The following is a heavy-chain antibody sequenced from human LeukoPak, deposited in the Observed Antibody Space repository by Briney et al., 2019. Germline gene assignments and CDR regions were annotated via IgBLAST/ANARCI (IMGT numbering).Heavy chain of an antibody. CDR2: ISGSGGST. CDR3: ARHYGGNSYYFDY. Sequence: GGSLRLSCAASGFTFTSYAMSWVRQAPGKGLEWVSAISGSGGSTYYADSVKGRFTISRDNSKNTLYLQMNSLRAEDTAVYYCARHYGGNSYYFDYRGQGTLVTVSS. D-gene: IGHD4-23*01. J-gene: IGHJ4*02. CDR1: GFTFTSYA. V-gene: IGHV3-23*01.